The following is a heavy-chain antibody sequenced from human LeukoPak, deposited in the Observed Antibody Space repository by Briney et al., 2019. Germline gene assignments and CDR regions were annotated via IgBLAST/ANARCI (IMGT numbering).Heavy chain of an antibody. CDR3: ARGLMDDSSGEFDY. V-gene: IGHV4-39*07. CDR2: IYYSGST. J-gene: IGHJ4*02. CDR1: GGSISSSSYY. Sequence: PSETLSLTCTVSGGSISSSSYYWGWIRQPPGKGLEWIGSIYYSGSTYYNPSLKSRVTISVDTSKNQFSLNLSSVTAADTAVYYCARGLMDDSSGEFDYWGQGTLVTVSS. D-gene: IGHD3-22*01.